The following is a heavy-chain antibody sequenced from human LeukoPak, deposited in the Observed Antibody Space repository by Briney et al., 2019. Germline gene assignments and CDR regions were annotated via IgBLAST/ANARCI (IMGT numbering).Heavy chain of an antibody. D-gene: IGHD5-18*01. CDR2: IYHSGST. J-gene: IGHJ4*02. CDR1: GYSISSGYY. Sequence: SETLSLTCTVSGYSISSGYYWGWIRQPPGKGLEWIGSIYHSGSTYYNPSLKSRVTISVDTSKNQFSLKLSSVTAADTAMCYCARGSGYSYGFDYWGQGTLVTVSS. CDR3: ARGSGYSYGFDY. V-gene: IGHV4-38-2*02.